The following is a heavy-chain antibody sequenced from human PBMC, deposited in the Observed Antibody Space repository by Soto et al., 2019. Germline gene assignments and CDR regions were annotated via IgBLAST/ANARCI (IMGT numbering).Heavy chain of an antibody. D-gene: IGHD3-9*01. V-gene: IGHV5-51*01. CDR3: ARRVYDILTGYYTYYFDY. CDR2: IYPGDSDT. CDR1: GYSFTSYW. J-gene: IGHJ4*02. Sequence: GESLKLSCKGSGYSFTSYWIGWVRQMPGKGLEWMGIIYPGDSDTRYSPSFQGQVTISADKSISTAYLQWSSLKASDTAMYYCARRVYDILTGYYTYYFDYWGQGTLVTVSS.